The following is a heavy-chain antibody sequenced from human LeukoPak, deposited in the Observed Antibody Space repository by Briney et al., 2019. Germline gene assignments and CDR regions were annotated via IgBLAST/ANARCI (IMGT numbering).Heavy chain of an antibody. D-gene: IGHD6-19*01. V-gene: IGHV1-2*02. Sequence: ASVKVSCKACGYTFTGYYMDWVGQAPGQGLEWMGWINPNSGGTNYAQKFQGRVTMNRDTSISTAYMELSRLRSDDTAVYYCARIYGSYSSGWYGYWGQGTLVSVPS. CDR1: GYTFTGYY. CDR3: ARIYGSYSSGWYGY. J-gene: IGHJ4*02. CDR2: INPNSGGT.